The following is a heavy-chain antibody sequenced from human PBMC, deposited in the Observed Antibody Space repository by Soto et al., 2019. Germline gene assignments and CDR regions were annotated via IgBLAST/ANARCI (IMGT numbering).Heavy chain of an antibody. J-gene: IGHJ4*02. CDR1: GGSISSGGYY. D-gene: IGHD6-13*01. Sequence: SETLSLTCTVSGGSISSGGYYWSWIRQHPGKGLEWIGYIYYSGSTYYNPSLKSRVTISVDTSKNQFSLKLSSVTAADTAVYYCARAPYSSSWFDYWGQGTLVTVSS. V-gene: IGHV4-31*03. CDR2: IYYSGST. CDR3: ARAPYSSSWFDY.